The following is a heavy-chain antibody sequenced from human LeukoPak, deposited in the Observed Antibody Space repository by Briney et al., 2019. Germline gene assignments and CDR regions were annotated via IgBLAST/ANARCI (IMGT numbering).Heavy chain of an antibody. CDR2: ISTSSSYI. V-gene: IGHV3-21*01. D-gene: IGHD2-15*01. CDR3: ARGADGVSSNSRGWFDP. Sequence: GGSLRLSCTASGFTFSSYSMNWVRQAPGKGLEWVSSISTSSSYIYYADSVKGRFTISRDNARNSLYLQMNTLRAEDTAVYSCARGADGVSSNSRGWFDPRGQGTLVTVSS. CDR1: GFTFSSYS. J-gene: IGHJ5*02.